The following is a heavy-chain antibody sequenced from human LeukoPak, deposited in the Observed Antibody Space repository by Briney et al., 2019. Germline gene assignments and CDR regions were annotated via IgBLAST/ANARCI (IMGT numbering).Heavy chain of an antibody. J-gene: IGHJ3*02. CDR1: GFTFSSYA. CDR2: ISGSGGST. CDR3: ARAYSSGWSRVAFDI. V-gene: IGHV3-23*01. D-gene: IGHD6-19*01. Sequence: PGGSLRLSCAASGFTFSSYAMSWVRQAPRKGLEWVSAISGSGGSTYYADSVKGRFTISRDNSKNTLYLQMNSLRAEDTAVYYCARAYSSGWSRVAFDIWGQGTMVTVSS.